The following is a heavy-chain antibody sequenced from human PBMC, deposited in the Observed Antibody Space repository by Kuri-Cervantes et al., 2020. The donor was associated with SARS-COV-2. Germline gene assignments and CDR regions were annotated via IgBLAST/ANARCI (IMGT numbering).Heavy chain of an antibody. J-gene: IGHJ4*02. Sequence: GSLRLSCTVSGGSISSYYWSWIRQPAGKGLEWIGRIYTSGSTNYNPSLKSRVTMSVDTSKNQFSLKLSSVTAADMAVYYCARQYCTNGVCYTPFDYWGQGTLVTVSS. CDR2: IYTSGST. D-gene: IGHD2-8*01. CDR1: GGSISSYY. CDR3: ARQYCTNGVCYTPFDY. V-gene: IGHV4-4*07.